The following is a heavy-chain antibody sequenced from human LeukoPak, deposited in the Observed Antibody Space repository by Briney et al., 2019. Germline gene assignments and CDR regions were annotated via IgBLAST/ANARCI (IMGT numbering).Heavy chain of an antibody. V-gene: IGHV4-59*11. D-gene: IGHD4-17*01. Sequence: SETLSLTCAVSDDSFSSHYWTWIRQPPGKGLEWIGYISYIGSTNYNPSLKSRVTISIDTSRNQFSPRLSSVTAADTAVYYCARDLVTVTKGFDIWGQGTMVSVSS. CDR2: ISYIGST. J-gene: IGHJ3*02. CDR1: DDSFSSHY. CDR3: ARDLVTVTKGFDI.